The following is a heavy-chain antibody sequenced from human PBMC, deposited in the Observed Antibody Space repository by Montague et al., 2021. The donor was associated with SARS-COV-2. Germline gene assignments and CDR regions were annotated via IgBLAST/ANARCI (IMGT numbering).Heavy chain of an antibody. CDR1: GVSIRTYNW. J-gene: IGHJ5*02. V-gene: IGHV4-4*02. D-gene: IGHD2-21*02. Sequence: SETLSLTCTVSGVSIRTYNWWSWVRQHPGKGLEWIGEIYHSGSTYYNPSLESRGTISVDKSKNQFSLKLSFVTAADTATYYFARAHCSGDACYSFGWFDPWGQGTLVTVSS. CDR2: IYHSGST. CDR3: ARAHCSGDACYSFGWFDP.